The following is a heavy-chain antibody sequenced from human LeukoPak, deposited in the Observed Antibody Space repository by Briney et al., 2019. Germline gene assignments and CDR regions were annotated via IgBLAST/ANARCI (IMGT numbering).Heavy chain of an antibody. CDR1: GFTFSSYA. CDR2: ISGSGGST. V-gene: IGHV3-23*01. J-gene: IGHJ4*02. D-gene: IGHD3-10*01. Sequence: GGSLRLSCAASGFTFSSYAMSWVRQAPGKGLEWVSAISGSGGSTYYADSVKGRFTISRDNSKNTLYLQMNSLRAEDTAVYYCAKVGGSGSPYEYYFDYRGQGTLVTVSS. CDR3: AKVGGSGSPYEYYFDY.